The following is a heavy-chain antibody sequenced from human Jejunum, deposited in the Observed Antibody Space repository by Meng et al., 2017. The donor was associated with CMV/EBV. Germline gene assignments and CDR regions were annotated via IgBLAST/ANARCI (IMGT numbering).Heavy chain of an antibody. J-gene: IGHJ4*02. CDR1: GYSFTTYW. CDR3: ARGGKSDYRVFDY. D-gene: IGHD3-16*01. Sequence: CKASGYSFTTYWVGWVRQMSGRGLEWMGIIYPDDSDTRYSPSFQGQVTISADKSLTTAYLQWSSLKVPDTAMYYCARGGKSDYRVFDYWGQGTPVTVSS. CDR2: IYPDDSDT. V-gene: IGHV5-51*01.